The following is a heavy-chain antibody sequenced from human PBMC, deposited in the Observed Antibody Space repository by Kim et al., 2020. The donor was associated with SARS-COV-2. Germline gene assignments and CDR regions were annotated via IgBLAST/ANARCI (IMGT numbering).Heavy chain of an antibody. Sequence: SETLSLTCAVYGGSFSGYYWSWIRQPPGKGLEWIGEINHSGSTNYNPSLKSRVTISVDTSKNQFSLKLSSVTAADPAVYYCARGHYDFWSGYIRSFDYWG. J-gene: IGHJ4*01. CDR2: INHSGST. CDR3: ARGHYDFWSGYIRSFDY. D-gene: IGHD3-3*01. V-gene: IGHV4-34*01. CDR1: GGSFSGYY.